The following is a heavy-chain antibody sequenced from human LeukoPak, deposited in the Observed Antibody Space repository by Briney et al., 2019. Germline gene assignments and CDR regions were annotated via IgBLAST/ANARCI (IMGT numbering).Heavy chain of an antibody. CDR1: GGSISSGSYC. D-gene: IGHD1-26*01. J-gene: IGHJ4*02. CDR3: ARDGPDSGSYYGRGSSLDY. Sequence: SETLSLTCNVSGGSISSGSYCWSWIRQSAGKGLEWIGRIYTSGSTNYNPSLKSRVTMSVDTSKNQFSLKLSSVTAADTAVYYCARDGPDSGSYYGRGSSLDYWGQGTLVTVSS. V-gene: IGHV4-61*02. CDR2: IYTSGST.